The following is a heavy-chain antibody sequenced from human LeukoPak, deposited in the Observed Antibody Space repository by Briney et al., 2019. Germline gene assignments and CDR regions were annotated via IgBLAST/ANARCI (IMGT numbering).Heavy chain of an antibody. Sequence: SETLSLTCTVSGGSISSSSYYWGWIRQPPGKGLEWIGSIYHSGSTYYNPSLKSRVTISVDTSKNQFSLKLSSVTAADTAVYYCARQGVLRFLEWLSDFDYWGQGTLVTVSS. D-gene: IGHD3-3*01. CDR1: GGSISSSSYY. J-gene: IGHJ4*02. CDR2: IYHSGST. CDR3: ARQGVLRFLEWLSDFDY. V-gene: IGHV4-39*01.